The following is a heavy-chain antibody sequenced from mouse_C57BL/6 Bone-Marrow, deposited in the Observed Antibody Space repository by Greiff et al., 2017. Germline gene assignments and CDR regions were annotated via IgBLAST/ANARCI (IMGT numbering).Heavy chain of an antibody. J-gene: IGHJ2*01. D-gene: IGHD2-2*01. CDR3: ARHGRIYYGYDEGDY. Sequence: ELQLVESGGDLLKPGGSLKLSCAASGFTFSSYGMSWVRQTPDKRLEWVATISSGGSYTYYPDSVKGRFTISRDNAKNTLYLQMSSLKSEDTAMYYCARHGRIYYGYDEGDYWGQGTTLTVSS. CDR2: ISSGGSYT. CDR1: GFTFSSYG. V-gene: IGHV5-6*01.